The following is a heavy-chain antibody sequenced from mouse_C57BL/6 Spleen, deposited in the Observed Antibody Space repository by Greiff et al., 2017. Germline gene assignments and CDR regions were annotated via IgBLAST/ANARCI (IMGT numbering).Heavy chain of an antibody. V-gene: IGHV1-42*01. J-gene: IGHJ2*01. CDR1: GYSFTGYY. D-gene: IGHD2-4*01. CDR3: ARPDYEGY. Sequence: EVQLQESGPELVKPGASVKISCKASGYSFTGYYMNWVKQSPEKSLEWIGEINPSTGGTTYNQKFKAKATLTVDKSSSTAYMQLKSLTSEDSAVYYCARPDYEGYWGQGTTLTVSS. CDR2: INPSTGGT.